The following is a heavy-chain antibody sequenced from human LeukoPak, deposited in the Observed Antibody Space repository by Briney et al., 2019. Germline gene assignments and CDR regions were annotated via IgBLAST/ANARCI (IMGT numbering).Heavy chain of an antibody. CDR2: ITTSGDTV. D-gene: IGHD1-26*01. J-gene: IGHJ6*03. CDR1: GFTIRDYY. Sequence: GGSLRLSCAASGFTIRDYYMSWVRQAPGKGPEWISYITTSGDTVDYADSVKGRFTISRDNARNSVYLQVDGLRAEDTAVYYCARDRGIVLPDTSYYMDVWGKGTTVTVSS. CDR3: ARDRGIVLPDTSYYMDV. V-gene: IGHV3-11*01.